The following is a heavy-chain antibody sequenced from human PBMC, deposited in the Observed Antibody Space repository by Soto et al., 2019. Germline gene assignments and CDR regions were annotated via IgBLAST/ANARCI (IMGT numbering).Heavy chain of an antibody. CDR2: IYYSGST. Sequence: PSETLSLTCIVSGGSISSYYWSWIRQPPGKGLEWIGYIYYSGSTNYIPALKNRVTKSVETSMNHFSLKLSSVTAADTGLYYGAREWGYDMLTGDQPPRGRWFDPRGRGTRGAVSS. J-gene: IGHJ5*02. D-gene: IGHD3-9*01. CDR1: GGSISSYY. CDR3: AREWGYDMLTGDQPPRGRWFDP. V-gene: IGHV4-59*01.